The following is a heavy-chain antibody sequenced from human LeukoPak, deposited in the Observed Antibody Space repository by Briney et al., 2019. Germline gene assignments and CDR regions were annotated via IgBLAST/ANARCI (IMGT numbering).Heavy chain of an antibody. J-gene: IGHJ6*02. CDR1: SGSISSYY. CDR3: ARERLGYCTNGVCYKGGAYYYYGMDV. D-gene: IGHD2-8*01. Sequence: SETLSLTCTVSSGSISSYYWSWIRQPAGKGLEWIGRIYTSGSTNYNPSLKSRFTMSVDTSKNQFSLKLSSVTAADTAVYYCARERLGYCTNGVCYKGGAYYYYGMDVWGQGTTVTVSS. V-gene: IGHV4-4*07. CDR2: IYTSGST.